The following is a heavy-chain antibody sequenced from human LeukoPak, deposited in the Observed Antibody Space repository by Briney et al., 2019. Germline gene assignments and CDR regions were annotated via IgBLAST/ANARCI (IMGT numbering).Heavy chain of an antibody. CDR1: AFTFSSYS. V-gene: IGHV3-21*01. Sequence: PGGSLRLSCTASAFTFSSYSVNWVRQAPGKGLEWVSSISSSSSHIYYADSVKGRFTISRDNAENSLYLLMNSLRAEDTAVYYCARDRGRLFDYWGQGTLVTVSS. J-gene: IGHJ4*02. CDR3: ARDRGRLFDY. D-gene: IGHD3-3*01. CDR2: ISSSSSHI.